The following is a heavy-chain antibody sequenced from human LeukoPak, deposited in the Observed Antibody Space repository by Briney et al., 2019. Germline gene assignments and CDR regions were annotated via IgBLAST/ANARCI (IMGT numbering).Heavy chain of an antibody. CDR2: ISSSGSTI. V-gene: IGHV3-11*01. Sequence: GSLRLSCAASGFTFSDYYMSWIRQAPGKGLEWVSYISSSGSTIYYADSVKGRFTTSRDNAKNSLYLQMNSLRAEDTAVYYCARDQDDYEFPDYWGQGTLVTVSS. J-gene: IGHJ4*02. CDR3: ARDQDDYEFPDY. CDR1: GFTFSDYY. D-gene: IGHD4-17*01.